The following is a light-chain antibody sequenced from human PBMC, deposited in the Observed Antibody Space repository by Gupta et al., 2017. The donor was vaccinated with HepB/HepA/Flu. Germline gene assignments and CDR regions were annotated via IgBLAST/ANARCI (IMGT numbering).Light chain of an antibody. V-gene: IGKV3-20*01. CDR3: QQDGSSLYT. J-gene: IGKJ2*01. CDR1: QSVSSSY. CDR2: GAS. Sequence: PGERATLSCRASQSVSSSYLAWYQQKPGQAPRLLIYGASSRATGIPDRFSGSGSGTDFTLTISRLEPEDFAVYYCQQDGSSLYTFGQGTKMEIK.